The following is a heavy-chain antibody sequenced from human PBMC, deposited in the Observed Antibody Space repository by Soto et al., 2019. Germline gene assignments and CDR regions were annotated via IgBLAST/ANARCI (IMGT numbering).Heavy chain of an antibody. D-gene: IGHD3-16*01. CDR1: GYTFANYY. CDR2: INPSGGAT. CDR3: AKQTGALCLGGVDP. J-gene: IGHJ5*02. V-gene: IGHV1-46*01. Sequence: QVRLVQSGAEVQNPGASVKLSCEASGYTFANYYVHWVRQAPGQGLQWMGKINPSGGATTYAQKFQGRVTISWDASAKPVYMDMRSLCGADTYVYYCAKQTGALCLGGVDPWGQGTLVTVSS.